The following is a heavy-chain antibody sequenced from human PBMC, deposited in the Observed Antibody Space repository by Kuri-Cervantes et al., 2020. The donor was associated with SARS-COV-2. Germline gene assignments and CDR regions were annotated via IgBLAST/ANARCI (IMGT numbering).Heavy chain of an antibody. D-gene: IGHD2-2*01. V-gene: IGHV4-30-4*08. CDR1: GGSISSGDYY. CDR2: IYYSGST. CDR3: AREDLSVVVPAAFFDY. J-gene: IGHJ4*02. Sequence: SETLSLTCTVSGGSISSGDYYWSWIRQPPGKGLEWIGYIYYSGSTYYNPSLKSRVTISVDTSKNQFSLKLSSVTAADTAVYYCAREDLSVVVPAAFFDYWGQGTLVTVSS.